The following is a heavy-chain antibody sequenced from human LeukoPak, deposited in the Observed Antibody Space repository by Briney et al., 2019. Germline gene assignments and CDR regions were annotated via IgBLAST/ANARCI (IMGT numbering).Heavy chain of an antibody. Sequence: PGGSLRLSCAASGFTVSSNYMSWVRQAPGKGLEWVSVIYSGGGTFYADSVKGRFTISRDNSKNTLYLQMNSLRAEDTAVYYCAGAGGLRIAVAPIDCWGQGTLVTVSS. J-gene: IGHJ4*02. D-gene: IGHD6-19*01. CDR1: GFTVSSNY. V-gene: IGHV3-53*01. CDR3: AGAGGLRIAVAPIDC. CDR2: IYSGGGT.